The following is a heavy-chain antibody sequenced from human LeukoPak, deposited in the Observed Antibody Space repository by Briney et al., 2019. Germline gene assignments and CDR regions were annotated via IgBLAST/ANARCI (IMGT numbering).Heavy chain of an antibody. V-gene: IGHV3-11*01. Sequence: PGGSLRLSCAASGFTFSDYYMSWIRQAPGKGLEWVSYISGSGSPIYDADSVKGRFTVSRDNAKNSLYLQMNSLRVEDTAVYYCARDKGGRGFTYGQPLDYWGQGTLVTVSS. CDR2: ISGSGSPI. J-gene: IGHJ4*02. D-gene: IGHD5-18*01. CDR1: GFTFSDYY. CDR3: ARDKGGRGFTYGQPLDY.